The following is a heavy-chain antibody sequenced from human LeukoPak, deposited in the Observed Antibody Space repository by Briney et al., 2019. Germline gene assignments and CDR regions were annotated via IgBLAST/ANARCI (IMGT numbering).Heavy chain of an antibody. CDR2: INPNSGGT. J-gene: IGHJ3*02. D-gene: IGHD2-2*01. CDR3: ARDSVYCSSTSCVHDAFDI. Sequence: ASVKVSCKASGYTFTGYYMHWVRQAPGQGLEWMGWINPNSGGTNYAQKFQGRVTMTRDTSISTAYMELSRLRSDDTAVYYCARDSVYCSSTSCVHDAFDIWGQGTMVTVSS. V-gene: IGHV1-2*02. CDR1: GYTFTGYY.